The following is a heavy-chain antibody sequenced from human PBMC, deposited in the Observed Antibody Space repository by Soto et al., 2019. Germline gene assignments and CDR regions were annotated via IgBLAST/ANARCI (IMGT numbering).Heavy chain of an antibody. CDR3: ARDYGGNSGWFDP. Sequence: QVQLVQSGAEVKKPRASVKVSCKASGYTFTTYDINWVRQATGQGLEWVGWMSPNSGHTGYAQKFQGRVTMTRDTSISTAYMELSSLTSEDTAVYYCARDYGGNSGWFDPWGQGTLVTVSS. D-gene: IGHD4-17*01. J-gene: IGHJ5*02. CDR2: MSPNSGHT. CDR1: GYTFTTYD. V-gene: IGHV1-8*01.